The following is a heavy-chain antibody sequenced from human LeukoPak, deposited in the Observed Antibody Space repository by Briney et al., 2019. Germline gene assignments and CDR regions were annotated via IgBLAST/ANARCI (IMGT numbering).Heavy chain of an antibody. D-gene: IGHD3-16*01. CDR1: GFTFSSYA. CDR3: ARDWGAVGAFDI. V-gene: IGHV3-30-3*01. CDR2: ISYDGSNK. J-gene: IGHJ3*02. Sequence: PGGSLRLSCAASGFTFSSYAMHWVRQAPGKGLEWVAVISYDGSNKYYADSVKGRFTISRDNSKNTLYLQMNSLRAEDTAVYYCARDWGAVGAFDIWGQGTMVTVSS.